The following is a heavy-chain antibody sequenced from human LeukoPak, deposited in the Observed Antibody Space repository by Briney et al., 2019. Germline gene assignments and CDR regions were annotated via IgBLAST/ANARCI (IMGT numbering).Heavy chain of an antibody. V-gene: IGHV4-59*08. CDR1: GGSISSDY. CDR2: IYNSEFT. J-gene: IGHJ4*02. Sequence: KPSETLSLTCTVSGGSISSDYWQWIRQPPGEGLEWVGYIYNSEFTHYNSSLKSRVSISIDTSKNQFSLKLTSVTAADTAVYYCATRGYWGQGTLVAVSS. D-gene: IGHD3-10*01. CDR3: ATRGY.